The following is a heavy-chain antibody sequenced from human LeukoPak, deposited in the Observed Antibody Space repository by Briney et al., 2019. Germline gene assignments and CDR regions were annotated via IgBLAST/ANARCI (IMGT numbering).Heavy chain of an antibody. CDR1: GYSISSGHY. Sequence: SETLSLTCTVSGYSISSGHYSGWIRQPPGKGLDWIGRMYHSGSTYYNPPLKSRVTISVDTSKNQFSLKLSSVTAADTAVYYCAREPTAGTFDYWGQGTLVIVSS. CDR2: MYHSGST. CDR3: AREPTAGTFDY. J-gene: IGHJ4*02. D-gene: IGHD6-13*01. V-gene: IGHV4-38-2*02.